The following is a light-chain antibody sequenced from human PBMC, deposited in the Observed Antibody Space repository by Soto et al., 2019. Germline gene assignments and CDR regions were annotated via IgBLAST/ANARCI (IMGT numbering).Light chain of an antibody. V-gene: IGLV2-8*01. CDR2: SDN. J-gene: IGLJ1*01. CDR3: AAWDDSLNGCV. Sequence: QSALTQRPSASGSPGQSVTISCTGTSSDVGGYNYVSWYQQFPGTAPRLLIYSDNQRPSGVPDRFSASKSGASASLAISGLQSEDEADFYCAAWDDSLNGCVFGTGTKVTVL. CDR1: SSDVGGYNY.